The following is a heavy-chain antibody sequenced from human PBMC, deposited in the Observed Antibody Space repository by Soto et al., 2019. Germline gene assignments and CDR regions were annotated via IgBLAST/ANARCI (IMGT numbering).Heavy chain of an antibody. CDR1: GGSINSNNYY. CDR2: IYYDGST. V-gene: IGHV4-39*02. Sequence: LSLTCTVSGGSINSNNYYSAWIRQPPGKGLAWIASIYYDGSTYYNTSLKSRVTISRDTSKNQFSLRLTSMTAADTAVYYCAKVVVAATRHSDFDSWGHGTLVTVSS. CDR3: AKVVVAATRHSDFDS. D-gene: IGHD2-15*01. J-gene: IGHJ4*01.